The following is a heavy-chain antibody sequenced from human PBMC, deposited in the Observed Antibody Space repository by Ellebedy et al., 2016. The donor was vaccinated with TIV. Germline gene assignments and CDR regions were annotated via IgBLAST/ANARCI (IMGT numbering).Heavy chain of an antibody. CDR1: GFTFSCCA. D-gene: IGHD3-10*01. Sequence: GESLKISCAASGFTFSCCAMSWVRQAPGKGLEWVSVISNSGDTTYADSVKGRFTISKENSKNTLYLQMNSLRAEDTALYYCARWYGSGTYYLDPWGQGTLVTVSS. CDR3: ARWYGSGTYYLDP. J-gene: IGHJ5*01. V-gene: IGHV3-23*01. CDR2: ISNSGDTT.